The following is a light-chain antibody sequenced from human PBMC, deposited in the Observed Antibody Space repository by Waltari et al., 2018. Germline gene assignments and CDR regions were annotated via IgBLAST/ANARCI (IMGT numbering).Light chain of an antibody. J-gene: IGKJ2*01. Sequence: DIQMTQSPSTLSASVGDRVTITCRAMQNINDWLAWYQQKPGKAPKVLIYKASNLESGVPSRFSGSGSGTDFTLTISSLQPDDFATYYCQQYNTYTYTFGQGTKLEIK. CDR1: QNINDW. V-gene: IGKV1-5*03. CDR2: KAS. CDR3: QQYNTYTYT.